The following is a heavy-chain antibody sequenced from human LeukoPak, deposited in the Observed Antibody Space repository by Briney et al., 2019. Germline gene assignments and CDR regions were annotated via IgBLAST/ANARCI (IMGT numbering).Heavy chain of an antibody. J-gene: IGHJ4*02. Sequence: PSETLSLTCTVSGGSIISYYWTRIRQPAGKGLEWIGRIYSSGGTDYNPSLKSRVTMSVDTSKNQFSLKLSSVTAADTAVYYCAREGRGSTQGYWGQGTLVTVSS. CDR3: AREGRGSTQGY. D-gene: IGHD1-26*01. CDR2: IYSSGGT. V-gene: IGHV4-4*07. CDR1: GGSIISYY.